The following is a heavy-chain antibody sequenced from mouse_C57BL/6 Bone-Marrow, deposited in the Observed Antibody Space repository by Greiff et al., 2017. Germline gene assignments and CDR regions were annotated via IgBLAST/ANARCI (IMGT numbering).Heavy chain of an antibody. Sequence: VQLQQSGAELVKPGASVKLSCTASGFNIKDYYMHWVKQRTEQGLEWIGRIDPEDGETKYAPKFQGKATITADTSSNTAYLQHSSLTSEDTAVYYSARGRGYSYYYYAMDYWGQGTSVTVSS. CDR1: GFNIKDYY. D-gene: IGHD2-3*01. CDR3: ARGRGYSYYYYAMDY. CDR2: IDPEDGET. V-gene: IGHV14-2*01. J-gene: IGHJ4*01.